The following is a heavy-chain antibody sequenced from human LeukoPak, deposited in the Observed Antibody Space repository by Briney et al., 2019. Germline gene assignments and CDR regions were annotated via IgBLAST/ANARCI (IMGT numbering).Heavy chain of an antibody. J-gene: IGHJ4*02. CDR1: GFTFSNYA. CDR3: AKPFYSGYDSHFDY. CDR2: ISGSGDGT. D-gene: IGHD5-12*01. Sequence: GGSLRLSCAASGFTFSNYAMSWVRQAPGKGLEWVSAISGSGDGTYSADSVKGRFTISRDNSKNTLYLQMNSLRAEDTAVYYWAKPFYSGYDSHFDYWGQGTLVTVSS. V-gene: IGHV3-23*01.